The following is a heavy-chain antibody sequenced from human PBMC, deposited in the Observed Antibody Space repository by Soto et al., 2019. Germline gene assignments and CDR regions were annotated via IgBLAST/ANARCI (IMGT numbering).Heavy chain of an antibody. CDR2: IYPGDSDT. D-gene: IGHD2-8*01. Sequence: PGESLKISCKGSGYSFTSYWIGWVRQMPGKGLEGMGIIYPGDSDTRYSPSFQGQVPISADKSISTAYLQWSSLKASDTAMYYCAREGYCTNGVCYKNYYYGMDVWGQGTTVTVSS. CDR3: AREGYCTNGVCYKNYYYGMDV. V-gene: IGHV5-51*01. J-gene: IGHJ6*02. CDR1: GYSFTSYW.